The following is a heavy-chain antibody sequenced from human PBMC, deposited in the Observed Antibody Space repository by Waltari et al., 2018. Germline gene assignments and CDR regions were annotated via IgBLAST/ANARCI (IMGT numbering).Heavy chain of an antibody. D-gene: IGHD1-26*01. Sequence: QVQLVQSGAEVKKPGSSVKVSCKASGGTFSSYAISWVRPAPGQRLAWMGGIIPIFGTANYAQKFQGRVTITADKSTSTAYMELSSLRSEDTAVYYCARGRYSGSYYAHAFDIWGQGTMVTVSS. CDR1: GGTFSSYA. CDR2: IIPIFGTA. V-gene: IGHV1-69*06. CDR3: ARGRYSGSYYAHAFDI. J-gene: IGHJ3*02.